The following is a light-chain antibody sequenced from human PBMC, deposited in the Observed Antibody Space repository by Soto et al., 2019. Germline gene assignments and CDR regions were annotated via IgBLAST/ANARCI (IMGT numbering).Light chain of an antibody. CDR1: QGISNY. V-gene: IGKV1-27*01. J-gene: IGKJ1*01. CDR3: QKYNSALPGT. Sequence: DIQMTQSPSSLSASVGDRVTITCRASQGISNYLAWYQQKPGKVPKLLIYGASTLQSGVPSRFSGSGSGTDFTLTISSLQPEDAATYYCQKYNSALPGTFGQGPKVEIK. CDR2: GAS.